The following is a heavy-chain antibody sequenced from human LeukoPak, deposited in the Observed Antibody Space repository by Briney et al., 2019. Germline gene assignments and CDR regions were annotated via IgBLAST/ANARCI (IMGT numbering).Heavy chain of an antibody. V-gene: IGHV1-46*01. Sequence: ASVKVSCKASGYTFTSYYMHWVRQAPGQGLEWMGIINPSGGSTSYAQKFQGRVTMTRDMSTSTVYMELSSLRAEDTAVYYCAKDFTTQYPYAFDIWGQGTMVTVSS. CDR2: INPSGGST. J-gene: IGHJ3*02. D-gene: IGHD4-17*01. CDR3: AKDFTTQYPYAFDI. CDR1: GYTFTSYY.